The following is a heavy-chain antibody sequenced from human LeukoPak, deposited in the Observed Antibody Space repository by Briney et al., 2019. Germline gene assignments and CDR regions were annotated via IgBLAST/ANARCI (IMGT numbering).Heavy chain of an antibody. CDR1: GFSFSRHA. Sequence: PGGSLRLSCAASGFSFSRHAMNWVRQAPGMGLEWISHISGGSDIIEYADSVKGRFTISRDNGRGSLYLQMNSLRVEDTAVYYCARYGSGKNYIDPFDFWGQGDLVAVSS. V-gene: IGHV3-48*01. CDR3: ARYGSGKNYIDPFDF. CDR2: ISGGSDII. J-gene: IGHJ4*02. D-gene: IGHD3-10*01.